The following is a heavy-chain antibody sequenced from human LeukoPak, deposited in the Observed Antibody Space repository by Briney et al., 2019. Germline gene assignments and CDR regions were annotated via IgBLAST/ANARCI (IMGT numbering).Heavy chain of an antibody. CDR1: GFTFSSYW. V-gene: IGHV3-7*04. J-gene: IGHJ4*02. D-gene: IGHD1-14*01. CDR3: ARARIDY. Sequence: QTGGSLRLSCVGSGFTFSSYWMTWDRQAPGKGLEWVANIKDDGSEKYSVDSVKGRFTISRDNAKNLLYLQMSSLRAEDTAEYYCARARIDYWGQGTLVTVSS. CDR2: IKDDGSEK.